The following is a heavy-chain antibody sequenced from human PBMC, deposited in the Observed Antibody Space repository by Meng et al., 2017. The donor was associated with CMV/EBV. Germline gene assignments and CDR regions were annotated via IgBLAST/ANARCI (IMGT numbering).Heavy chain of an antibody. D-gene: IGHD6-6*01. J-gene: IGHJ6*02. CDR1: GFTFSEYY. CDR2: ISSGGSTI. CDR3: ARRIAARLLSARYYYGMDV. Sequence: GGSLRLSCAACGFTFSEYYMSWIRQAPGEGLEWVSYISSGGSTIYYADSVKGRFTISRDNAKNPLYLQMNSLRAEDTAVYYCARRIAARLLSARYYYGMDVWGQGTTVTVSS. V-gene: IGHV3-11*01.